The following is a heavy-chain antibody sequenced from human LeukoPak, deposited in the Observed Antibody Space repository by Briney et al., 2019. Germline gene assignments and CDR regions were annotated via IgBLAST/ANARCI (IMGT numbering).Heavy chain of an antibody. CDR2: IYYSGST. CDR1: GGSVSSGSYY. CDR3: ARDVPTYYDYVWGSYRYLRAFDI. Sequence: SETLSLTCTVSGGSVSSGSYYWSWIRQPPGKGLEWIGYIYYSGSTNYNPSLKSRVTISVDTSKNQFSLKLSSVTAADTAVYYCARDVPTYYDYVWGSYRYLRAFDIWGQGTMVTVSS. J-gene: IGHJ3*02. D-gene: IGHD3-16*02. V-gene: IGHV4-61*01.